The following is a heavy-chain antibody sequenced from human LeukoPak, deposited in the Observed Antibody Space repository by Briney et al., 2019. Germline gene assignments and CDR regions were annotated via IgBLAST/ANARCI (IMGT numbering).Heavy chain of an antibody. Sequence: GGSLRLSCAASGFTFSNYWMGWVRQAPGKGLERVANIKQDGSEKYYVDSVKGRFTISRDNAKKSLYLQMNSLRAEDTAVYYCARDESVGATPFDYWGQGTLVTVSS. CDR2: IKQDGSEK. D-gene: IGHD1-26*01. J-gene: IGHJ4*02. CDR3: ARDESVGATPFDY. CDR1: GFTFSNYW. V-gene: IGHV3-7*05.